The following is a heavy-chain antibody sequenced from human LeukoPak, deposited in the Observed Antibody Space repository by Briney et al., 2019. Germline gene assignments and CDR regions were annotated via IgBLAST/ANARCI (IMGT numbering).Heavy chain of an antibody. CDR1: GGSISSGGYY. D-gene: IGHD5-12*01. Sequence: SQTLSLTCTVSGGSISSGGYYWSWIRQHPGKGLEWIGYIYYSGSIYYTPSLKNRVTISVATSKNQFSLRLSSVTAVDTAVYYCARGGGGYSWYFDLWGRGTLVTVSS. CDR3: ARGGGGYSWYFDL. CDR2: IYYSGSI. J-gene: IGHJ2*01. V-gene: IGHV4-31*03.